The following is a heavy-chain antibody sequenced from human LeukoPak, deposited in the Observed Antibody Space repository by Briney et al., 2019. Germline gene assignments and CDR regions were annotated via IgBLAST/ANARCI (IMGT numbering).Heavy chain of an antibody. J-gene: IGHJ4*02. D-gene: IGHD4-17*01. CDR2: ISWNSGSI. Sequence: GRSLILSCAASGFTFDDYAMHWVRQAPGKGLEWVSGISWNSGSIGYADSVKGRFTISRDNAKNSLYLQMNSLRAEDTALYYCAKASYGDYGNCDYWGQGTLVTVSS. V-gene: IGHV3-9*01. CDR3: AKASYGDYGNCDY. CDR1: GFTFDDYA.